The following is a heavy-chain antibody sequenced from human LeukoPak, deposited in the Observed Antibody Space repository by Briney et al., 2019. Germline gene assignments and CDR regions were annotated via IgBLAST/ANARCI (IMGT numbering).Heavy chain of an antibody. V-gene: IGHV3-30*03. CDR3: ARAEIGYCSSTSCYMSWFDP. D-gene: IGHD2-2*02. J-gene: IGHJ5*02. CDR1: GFTFSSYG. Sequence: GGSLRLSCAASGFTFSSYGMHWVRQAPGKGLEWVAVISYDGNNQYYADSVKGRFTISRDNSKNTLYLQMNSLRAEDTAVYYCARAEIGYCSSTSCYMSWFDPWGQGTLVTVSS. CDR2: ISYDGNNQ.